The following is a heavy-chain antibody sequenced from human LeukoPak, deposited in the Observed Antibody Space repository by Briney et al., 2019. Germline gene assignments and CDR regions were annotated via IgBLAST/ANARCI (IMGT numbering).Heavy chain of an antibody. Sequence: SETLSLTCTVSGGSISSGGYYWSWIRQHPGKGLEWIGYIYYSGSTYSNPSLRSRVTISVDTSKNQFSLKLSSVTAADTAVYFCAKELTTERTPGVDSWGQGTLVTVSS. J-gene: IGHJ4*02. CDR2: IYYSGST. D-gene: IGHD4-17*01. CDR3: AKELTTERTPGVDS. V-gene: IGHV4-31*03. CDR1: GGSISSGGYY.